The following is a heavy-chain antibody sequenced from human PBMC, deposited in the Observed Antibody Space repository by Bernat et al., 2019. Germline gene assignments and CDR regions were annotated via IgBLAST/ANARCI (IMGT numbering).Heavy chain of an antibody. D-gene: IGHD6-19*01. CDR2: IIPIFGTA. Sequence: QVQLVQSGAEVKKPGSSVKVSCKASGGTFSSYAISWVRQAPGQGLEWMGGIIPIFGTANYAQKFQGRVTITADESTSTAYMELSSLRSEDTAVYYCASNRWQGLVHGYYYYYMDVWGKGTTVTVSS. J-gene: IGHJ6*03. CDR3: ASNRWQGLVHGYYYYYMDV. V-gene: IGHV1-69*01. CDR1: GGTFSSYA.